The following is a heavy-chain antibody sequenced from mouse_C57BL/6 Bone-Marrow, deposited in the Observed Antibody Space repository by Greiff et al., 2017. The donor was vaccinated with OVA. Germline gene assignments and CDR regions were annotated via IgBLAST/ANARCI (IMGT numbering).Heavy chain of an antibody. J-gene: IGHJ2*01. CDR1: GFTFSDYY. Sequence: EVQGVESGGGLVQPGGSLKLSCAASGFTFSDYYMYWVRQTPEKRLEWVAYISNGGGSTYYPDTVKGRFTISRDNAKNTLYLQMSRLKSEDTAMYYCARQTADYFDYWGQGTTLTVSS. CDR3: ARQTADYFDY. CDR2: ISNGGGST. V-gene: IGHV5-12*01.